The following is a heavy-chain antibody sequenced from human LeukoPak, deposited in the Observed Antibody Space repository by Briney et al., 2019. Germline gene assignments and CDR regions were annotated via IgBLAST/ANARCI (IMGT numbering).Heavy chain of an antibody. CDR1: GFTFSSYA. V-gene: IGHV3-23*01. CDR2: ISGSGGST. D-gene: IGHD3-22*01. Sequence: GGSLRLSCAASGFTFSSYAMSWVRQAPGEGLEWVSAISGSGGSTYYADSVKGRFTISRDNSKNTLYLQMNSLGAEDTAVYYCAKGYYDSSGYYLHDAFDIWGQGTMVTVSS. CDR3: AKGYYDSSGYYLHDAFDI. J-gene: IGHJ3*02.